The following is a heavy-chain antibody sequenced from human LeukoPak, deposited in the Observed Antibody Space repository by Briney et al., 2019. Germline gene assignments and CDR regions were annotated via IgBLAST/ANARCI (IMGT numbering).Heavy chain of an antibody. V-gene: IGHV1-18*01. CDR3: ARERSGWFFSN. CDR1: GYTFTSYG. Sequence: ASVKVSCKASGYTFTSYGISWVRQAPGQGLEWMGWISVYNGNTNYAQKFQGRVTMTTDTSTSTAYMDLRSLRSDDTAVYYCARERSGWFFSNWGQGTLVTVSS. J-gene: IGHJ4*02. D-gene: IGHD6-19*01. CDR2: ISVYNGNT.